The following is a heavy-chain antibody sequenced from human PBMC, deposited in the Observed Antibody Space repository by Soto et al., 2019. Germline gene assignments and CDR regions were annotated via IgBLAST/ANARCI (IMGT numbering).Heavy chain of an antibody. V-gene: IGHV2-5*02. D-gene: IGHD3-16*01. CDR1: GFSLDTWGVG. J-gene: IGHJ4*02. CDR2: IYWDDDK. Sequence: QITLKESGPTLVRPTQTLTLTCTVSGFSLDTWGVGVGWIRQPPGKAPEWLALIYWDDDKRYSPSLKNRLTITKDTSKNQVVLTVTNMDPVDTVTYSCAMALGSWGAYDFDHWGQGTLVTVSS. CDR3: AMALGSWGAYDFDH.